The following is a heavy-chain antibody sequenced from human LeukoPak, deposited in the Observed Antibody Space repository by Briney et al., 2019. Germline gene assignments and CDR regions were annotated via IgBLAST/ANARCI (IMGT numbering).Heavy chain of an antibody. Sequence: GGSLRLSCAASGFTFSSYAMNWVRQAPGKGLEWVSISGSGGDTYYADSVKGLFTISRDNSKNTLYLQMNSLRAEDTAVYYCAKARGATYGTYYFDYWGQGTLVTVSS. D-gene: IGHD4/OR15-4a*01. J-gene: IGHJ4*02. V-gene: IGHV3-23*01. CDR1: GFTFSSYA. CDR3: AKARGATYGTYYFDY. CDR2: ISGSGGDT.